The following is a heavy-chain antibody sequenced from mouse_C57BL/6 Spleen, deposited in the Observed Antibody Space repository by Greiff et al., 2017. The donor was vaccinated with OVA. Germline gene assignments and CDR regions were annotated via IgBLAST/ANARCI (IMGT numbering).Heavy chain of an antibody. Sequence: EVQLVESGGGLVKPGGSLKLSCAASGFTFSSYAMSWVRQTPEKRLEWVATISDGGSYTYYPDNVKGRCTISRDNAKNNLYLQMSHLKSEDTAMYYCARADGPRYFDVWGTGTTVTVSS. V-gene: IGHV5-4*01. D-gene: IGHD2-3*01. CDR2: ISDGGSYT. CDR1: GFTFSSYA. J-gene: IGHJ1*03. CDR3: ARADGPRYFDV.